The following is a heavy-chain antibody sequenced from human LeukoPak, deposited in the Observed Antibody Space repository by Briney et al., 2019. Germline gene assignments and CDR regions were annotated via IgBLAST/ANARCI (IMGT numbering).Heavy chain of an antibody. CDR2: INPNSGGT. V-gene: IGHV1-2*02. Sequence: ASVEVSCKASGYTFTGYYMHWVRQAPGQGLEWMGWINPNSGGTNYAQKFQGRVTMTRDTSISTAYMELSRLRSDDTAVYYCAREMVDTAMGAFYGMDVWGQGTTVTVSS. J-gene: IGHJ6*02. D-gene: IGHD5-18*01. CDR1: GYTFTGYY. CDR3: AREMVDTAMGAFYGMDV.